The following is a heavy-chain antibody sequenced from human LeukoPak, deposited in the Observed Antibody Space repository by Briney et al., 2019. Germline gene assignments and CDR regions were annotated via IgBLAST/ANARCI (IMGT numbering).Heavy chain of an antibody. CDR3: AKDRYYGRTASDY. V-gene: IGHV3-23*01. J-gene: IGHJ4*02. CDR2: ISGSGGST. CDR1: GFTFSSYA. D-gene: IGHD3-10*01. Sequence: GGCLRLSCAASGFTFSSYAMSWVRQAPGKGLEWVSAISGSGGSTYYADSVKGRFTISRDNSKNTLYLQMNSLRAEDTAVYYCAKDRYYGRTASDYWGQGTLVTVSS.